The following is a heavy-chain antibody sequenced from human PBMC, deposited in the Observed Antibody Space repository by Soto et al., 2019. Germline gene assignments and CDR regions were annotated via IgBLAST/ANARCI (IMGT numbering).Heavy chain of an antibody. CDR2: ISSSSSYI. J-gene: IGHJ3*02. D-gene: IGHD3-22*01. CDR1: GFTFSSYS. V-gene: IGHV3-21*01. Sequence: GGSLRLSCAASGFTFSSYSMNWVRQAPGKGLEWVSSISSSSSYIYYADSVKGRFTISRDNAKNSLYLQMNSLRAEDTAVYYCARAYYYDSSGYYSSTQAFDIWGQGTMVIVSS. CDR3: ARAYYYDSSGYYSSTQAFDI.